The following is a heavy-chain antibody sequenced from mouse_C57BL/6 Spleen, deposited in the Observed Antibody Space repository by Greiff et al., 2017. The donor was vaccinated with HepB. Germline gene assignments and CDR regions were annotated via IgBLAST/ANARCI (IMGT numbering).Heavy chain of an antibody. D-gene: IGHD2-4*01. V-gene: IGHV14-3*01. CDR3: ARAMGLRRVYYFDY. CDR1: GFNIKNTY. CDR2: IDPANGNT. J-gene: IGHJ2*01. Sequence: VTLKVSVAELVRPGASVKLSCTASGFNIKNTYMHWVKQRPEQGLEWIGRIDPANGNTKYAPKFQGKATITADTSSNTAYLQLSSLTSEDTAIYYCARAMGLRRVYYFDYWGQGTTLTVSS.